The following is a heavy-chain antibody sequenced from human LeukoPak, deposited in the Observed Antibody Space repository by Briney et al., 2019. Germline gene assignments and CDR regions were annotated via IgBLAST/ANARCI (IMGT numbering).Heavy chain of an antibody. CDR1: GGSISSGDYY. Sequence: SETLSLTCTVSGGSISSGDYYWSWIRQPPGKGLEWIGYIYYSGSTYYNPSLKSRVTISVDTSKNQLSLKLSSVTAADTAVYYCASHTSYGDSFGDWGQGTLVTVSS. D-gene: IGHD4-17*01. V-gene: IGHV4-30-4*08. J-gene: IGHJ4*02. CDR3: ASHTSYGDSFGD. CDR2: IYYSGST.